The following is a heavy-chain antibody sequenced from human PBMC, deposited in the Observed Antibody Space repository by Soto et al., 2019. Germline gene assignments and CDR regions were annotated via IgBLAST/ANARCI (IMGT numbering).Heavy chain of an antibody. CDR3: NLDLDYHVL. J-gene: IGHJ1*01. D-gene: IGHD4-17*01. V-gene: IGHV3-15*01. CDR2: VRSNADVGTT. Sequence: PWGSLRLSCAASGFPFANAWMSWVRQAPGKGLEWVGRVRSNADVGTTDYAAPVKGRFTISRDDSENTLYLQMNSLKIDDTAVYYCNLDLDYHVLWREGT. CDR1: GFPFANAW.